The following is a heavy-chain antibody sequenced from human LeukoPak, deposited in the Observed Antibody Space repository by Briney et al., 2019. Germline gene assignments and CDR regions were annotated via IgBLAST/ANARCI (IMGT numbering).Heavy chain of an antibody. CDR2: ISGSGGST. CDR1: GFTFSSYA. V-gene: IGHV3-23*01. J-gene: IGHJ4*02. CDR3: AKGYYDYVWGSYRYIPDY. D-gene: IGHD3-16*02. Sequence: GGSLRLSCAASGFTFSSYAMSWVRQAPGKGLEWVSAISGSGGSTYYADSVKGRFTISRDNSKNTMYLQMNSVRAEDTAVYYCAKGYYDYVWGSYRYIPDYWGQGTRVTVSS.